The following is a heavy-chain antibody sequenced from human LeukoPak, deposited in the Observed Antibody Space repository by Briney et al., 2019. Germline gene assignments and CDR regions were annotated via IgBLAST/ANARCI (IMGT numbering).Heavy chain of an antibody. CDR1: GFTFNDYW. CDR2: INEDGSAK. Sequence: PGGSLRLSCTASGFTFNDYWMTWVRQTPGKGLEWLANINEDGSAKNYVDSVKGRFTISRDNTVNSLYLQMNSLRAEDTAMYYCARDGSGSGGFDYWGQGTLVTVSS. V-gene: IGHV3-7*01. J-gene: IGHJ4*02. CDR3: ARDGSGSGGFDY. D-gene: IGHD3-10*01.